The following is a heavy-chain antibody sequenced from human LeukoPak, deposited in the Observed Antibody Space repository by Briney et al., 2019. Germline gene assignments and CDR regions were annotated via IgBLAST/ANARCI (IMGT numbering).Heavy chain of an antibody. J-gene: IGHJ3*02. Sequence: GGSLRLSCAASGFTVSTSAMHWVRQAPGKGLEWVAVISFDGSNKNYADSVKNRFTISRDNSKNTLYVQMNSLRAEDMAVYYCARGIGGTGPDAFDIWGQGTMVTVS. CDR3: ARGIGGTGPDAFDI. CDR1: GFTVSTSA. D-gene: IGHD1-26*01. V-gene: IGHV3-30-3*01. CDR2: ISFDGSNK.